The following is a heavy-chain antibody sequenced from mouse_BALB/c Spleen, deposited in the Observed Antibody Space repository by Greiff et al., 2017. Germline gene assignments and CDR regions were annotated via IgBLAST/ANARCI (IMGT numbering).Heavy chain of an antibody. V-gene: IGHV1S81*02. CDR2: INPSNGGT. J-gene: IGHJ3*01. CDR3: TREDYYGSWFAY. D-gene: IGHD1-2*01. Sequence: VQLQQSGAELVKPGASVKLSCKASGYTFTSYYMYWVKQRPGQGLEWIGGINPSNGGTNFNEKFKSKATLTVDKSSSTAYMQLSSLTSEDSAVYYCTREDYYGSWFAYWGQGTLVTVSA. CDR1: GYTFTSYY.